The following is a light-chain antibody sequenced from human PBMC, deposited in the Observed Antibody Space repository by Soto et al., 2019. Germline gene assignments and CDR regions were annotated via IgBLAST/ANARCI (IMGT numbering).Light chain of an antibody. Sequence: DVQMTQSTSSVSASVGDRVSITCRASQGIGSELAWYQQKAGKAPKRLIYAASSLQSGVPSRFSGSGSGTDFTLTISSLQPEDFATYYCQQINSFPLTFGGGTKVDIK. J-gene: IGKJ4*01. CDR1: QGIGSE. CDR3: QQINSFPLT. V-gene: IGKV1-12*01. CDR2: AAS.